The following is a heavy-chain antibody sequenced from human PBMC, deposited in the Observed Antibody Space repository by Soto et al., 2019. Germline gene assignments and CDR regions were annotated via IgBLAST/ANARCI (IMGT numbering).Heavy chain of an antibody. V-gene: IGHV4-39*02. CDR1: GGSISSSDYY. J-gene: IGHJ4*02. D-gene: IGHD6-19*01. Sequence: SETLSLTCTVSGGSISSSDYYWGWIRQPPGKGLEWIATIYHSGSAYFNPSLESRVTISVDTSKNHFSLKLTSVTAADTAVYFCARIAVAEIYYFDSWGQGTPVTVSS. CDR2: IYHSGSA. CDR3: ARIAVAEIYYFDS.